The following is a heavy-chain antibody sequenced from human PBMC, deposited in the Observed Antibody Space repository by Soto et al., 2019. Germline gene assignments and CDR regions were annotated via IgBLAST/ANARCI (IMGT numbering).Heavy chain of an antibody. V-gene: IGHV4-4*02. J-gene: IGHJ6*02. Sequence: SSETLSLTCAVSGGSISSSNWWSWVRQPPGKGLEWIGEIYHSGSTNYNPSLKSRVTISVDKSKNQFSLKLSSVTAADTVVYYCARDKAEGDYYYYYGMDVWGQGTTVTVSS. CDR2: IYHSGST. D-gene: IGHD2-21*02. CDR3: ARDKAEGDYYYYYGMDV. CDR1: GGSISSSNW.